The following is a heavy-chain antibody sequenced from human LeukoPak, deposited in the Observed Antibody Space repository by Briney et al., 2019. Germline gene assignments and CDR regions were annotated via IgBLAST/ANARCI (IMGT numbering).Heavy chain of an antibody. Sequence: AGGSLRLSCAASGFTFSSYWMHWVRQAPGKGLVWVARIYSDGSRTTYADSVRGRFTISGDNAKNTLYLQMNSLRAEDTAVYYCARVGDSSGGAFDSWGQGTMVTVSS. J-gene: IGHJ3*02. D-gene: IGHD6-19*01. CDR3: ARVGDSSGGAFDS. V-gene: IGHV3-74*01. CDR1: GFTFSSYW. CDR2: IYSDGSRT.